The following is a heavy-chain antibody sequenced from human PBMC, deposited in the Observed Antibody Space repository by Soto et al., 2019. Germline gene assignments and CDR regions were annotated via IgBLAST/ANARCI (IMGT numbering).Heavy chain of an antibody. V-gene: IGHV4-31*03. CDR3: ARGFGYSYGYVDAFDI. Sequence: SETLSLTCTVSGGSISSGGYYWSWIRQHPGKGLEWIGYIYYSGSTYYNPSLKSRVTISVDTSKNQFSLKLSSVTAADTAVYYCARGFGYSYGYVDAFDIWGQGTMVTVSS. D-gene: IGHD5-18*01. CDR2: IYYSGST. J-gene: IGHJ3*02. CDR1: GGSISSGGYY.